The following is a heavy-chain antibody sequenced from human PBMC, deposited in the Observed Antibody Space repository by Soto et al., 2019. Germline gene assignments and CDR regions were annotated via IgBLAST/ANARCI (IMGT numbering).Heavy chain of an antibody. D-gene: IGHD3-10*01. V-gene: IGHV1-69*19. CDR3: AREVQVHTPDFVY. J-gene: IGHJ4*02. CDR2: ISPMFGAA. CDR1: GGTFNTYA. Sequence: QVQLVQSGAEMKKPGSSVKVSCQSSGGTFNTYAMNWVRQAPGQGPEWMGDISPMFGAAKYAPKFQGRVTITADESTGTSYMQLSSLTSEDTALYFCAREVQVHTPDFVYWGQGTLVTVSS.